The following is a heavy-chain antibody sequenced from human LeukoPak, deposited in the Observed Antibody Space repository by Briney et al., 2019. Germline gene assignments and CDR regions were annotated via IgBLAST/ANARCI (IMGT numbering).Heavy chain of an antibody. CDR2: MNPNSGNT. CDR3: ARFSKSADAFDV. J-gene: IGHJ3*01. CDR1: GYTFTSYD. Sequence: ASVKVSCKASGYTFTSYDFNWVRQATGQGLEWMGWMNPNSGNTGYAQKFQGRVTITRNTSISTAYMELNSLRSEDTAVYYCARFSKSADAFDVWGQGTLVTVSS. V-gene: IGHV1-8*03.